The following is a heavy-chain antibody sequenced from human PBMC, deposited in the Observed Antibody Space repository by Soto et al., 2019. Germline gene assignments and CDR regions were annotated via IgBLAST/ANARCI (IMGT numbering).Heavy chain of an antibody. V-gene: IGHV3-49*03. Sequence: PGGSPRLSWTASGFTLGDYAMSWFRQAPGKGLEWVGFIRSKAYGGTTEYAASVKGRFTISRDDSKTIASLQMNSLKTEDTAVYYCTRGLSVTTRLWYYYDTAVWGNGTTVTVSS. CDR3: TRGLSVTTRLWYYYDTAV. CDR1: GFTLGDYA. CDR2: IRSKAYGGTT. D-gene: IGHD4-4*01. J-gene: IGHJ6*03.